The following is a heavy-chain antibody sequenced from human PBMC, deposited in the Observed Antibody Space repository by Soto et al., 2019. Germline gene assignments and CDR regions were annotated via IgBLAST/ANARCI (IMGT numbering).Heavy chain of an antibody. CDR3: ARSIIGYCSGGSCYAYFDI. V-gene: IGHV1-18*01. J-gene: IGHJ3*02. CDR1: GYTFTSYG. CDR2: ISAYNGNT. D-gene: IGHD2-15*01. Sequence: QVQLVQSGAEVKKPGASVKVSCKASGYTFTSYGISWVRQAPGQGLEWMGWISAYNGNTNYAQKLQGRVTMTTDTSTSKAYMELRSLRSDDTAVYYWARSIIGYCSGGSCYAYFDIWGQGTMVTVSS.